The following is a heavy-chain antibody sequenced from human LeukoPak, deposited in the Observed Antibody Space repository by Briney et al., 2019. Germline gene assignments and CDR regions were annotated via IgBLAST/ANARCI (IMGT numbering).Heavy chain of an antibody. J-gene: IGHJ4*02. CDR1: VYTFTSYY. D-gene: IGHD3-22*01. Sequence: GASAKVSCMASVYTFTSYYMHWVRHTPEQGLEWMGIVNPSGGSTSYALQFQDRVTMTRDTSTNTVYMELSSLRSEDTAVYYCARGFYYDSSDYYPYYFDYWGQGTLVTVSS. CDR3: ARGFYYDSSDYYPYYFDY. V-gene: IGHV1-46*01. CDR2: VNPSGGST.